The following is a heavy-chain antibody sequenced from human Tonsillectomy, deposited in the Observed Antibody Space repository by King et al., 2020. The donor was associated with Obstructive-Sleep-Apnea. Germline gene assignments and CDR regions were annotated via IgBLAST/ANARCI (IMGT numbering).Heavy chain of an antibody. V-gene: IGHV3-30*04. Sequence: VQLVESGGGVVQPGRSLRLSCAASGFTFSSYAMHWVRQAPGKGLEWVAVISYDGSNKYYADSVKGRFTISRDNSKNTLDLQMNSLRAEDTAVYYCARAQDRGYFQHWGQGTLVTVSS. CDR2: ISYDGSNK. J-gene: IGHJ1*01. CDR1: GFTFSSYA. CDR3: ARAQDRGYFQH.